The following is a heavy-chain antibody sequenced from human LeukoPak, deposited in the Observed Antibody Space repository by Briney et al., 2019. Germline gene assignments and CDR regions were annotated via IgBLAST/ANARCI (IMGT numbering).Heavy chain of an antibody. Sequence: ASVKVSCKASGYTFTGYYMHWARQAPGQGLEWMGWINPNSGGTNYAQKFQGRDTMTRDTSISTAYMELSRLRSDDTAVYYCAREEIVVPAASGDYWGQGTLVTVSS. CDR2: INPNSGGT. CDR1: GYTFTGYY. V-gene: IGHV1-2*02. D-gene: IGHD2-2*01. J-gene: IGHJ4*02. CDR3: AREEIVVPAASGDY.